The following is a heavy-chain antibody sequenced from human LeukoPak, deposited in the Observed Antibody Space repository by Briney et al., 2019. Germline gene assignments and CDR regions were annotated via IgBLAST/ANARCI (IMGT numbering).Heavy chain of an antibody. J-gene: IGHJ5*02. V-gene: IGHV4-30-2*01. Sequence: SQTLSLTCAVSGGSISSGGYSWSWIRQPPGKGLEWIGYIYHSGSTYYNPSLKSRVTISVDRSKNQFSLKLRSVTAADTAVYYCARGSDYGSGNWFDPWGQGTLVTVSS. CDR2: IYHSGST. D-gene: IGHD3-10*01. CDR1: GGSISSGGYS. CDR3: ARGSDYGSGNWFDP.